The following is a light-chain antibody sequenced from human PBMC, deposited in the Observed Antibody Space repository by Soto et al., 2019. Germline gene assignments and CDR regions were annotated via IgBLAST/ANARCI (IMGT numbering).Light chain of an antibody. Sequence: QSALTQPASVSGSPGQSITISCAATTRNVGSYFLVSWYRHQSGRAPQLILYEGDKRPSGVSDRFSGSKSGNTASLTISGLQTDDEAHYYCSSYPSSGTFYVAFGGGTKLTVL. J-gene: IGLJ2*01. CDR2: EGD. V-gene: IGLV2-14*02. CDR1: TRNVGSYFL. CDR3: SSYPSSGTFYVA.